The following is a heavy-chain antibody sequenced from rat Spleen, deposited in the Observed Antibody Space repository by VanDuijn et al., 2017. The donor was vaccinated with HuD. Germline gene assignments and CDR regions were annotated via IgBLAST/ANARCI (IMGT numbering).Heavy chain of an antibody. D-gene: IGHD5-1*01. J-gene: IGHJ3*01. CDR2: ITNSGGST. CDR1: GFTFSNYG. CDR3: TTGGARWFAY. V-gene: IGHV5-27*01. Sequence: EVQLVESGGGLVQPGRSLKLSCAASGFTFSNYGMAWVRQAPTKGLEWVASITNSGGSTYYRDSVKGRFTISRDNAKSTLYLQMDSLRSEDTATYYCTTGGARWFAYWGQGTLVTVSS.